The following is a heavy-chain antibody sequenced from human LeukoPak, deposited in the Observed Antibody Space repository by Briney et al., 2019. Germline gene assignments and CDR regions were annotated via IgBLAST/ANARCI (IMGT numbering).Heavy chain of an antibody. CDR2: ISGSTTYI. CDR3: ARGEGYSGYLDQDY. J-gene: IGHJ4*02. Sequence: NPGGSLRLSCAASGFPFSSYSMHWVRQAPGKGLQWVSSISGSTTYIYYSDSVKGRFTISRDNAKNSLYLQMNSLRAEDTAVYYCARGEGYSGYLDQDYWGQGTLVTVSS. D-gene: IGHD5-12*01. CDR1: GFPFSSYS. V-gene: IGHV3-21*01.